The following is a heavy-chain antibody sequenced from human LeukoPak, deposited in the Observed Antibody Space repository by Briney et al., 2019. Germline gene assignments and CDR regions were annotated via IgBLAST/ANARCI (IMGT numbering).Heavy chain of an antibody. D-gene: IGHD1-26*01. CDR1: GYTFSDYY. CDR2: ISSSGSTI. CDR3: ARDGSGSYSYYYYMDV. Sequence: SCKASGYTFSDYYMSWIRQAPGKGLEWVSYISSSGSTIYYADSVKGRFTISRDNAKNSLYLQMNSLRAEDTALYYCARDGSGSYSYYYYMDVWGKGTTVTVSS. J-gene: IGHJ6*03. V-gene: IGHV3-11*01.